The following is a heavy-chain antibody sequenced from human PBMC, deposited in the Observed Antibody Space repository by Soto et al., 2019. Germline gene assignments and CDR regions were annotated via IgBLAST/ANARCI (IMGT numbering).Heavy chain of an antibody. CDR1: GGPIRSSSHY. J-gene: IGHJ4*02. CDR2: IDESGDS. Sequence: ETLSLTCTVSGGPIRSSSHYWGWIRQSPGTGLEWIGSIDESGDSYYNPSLKSRVTIFVDTSKNQFSLKLISVTGADSAIYYCAREGGYVDYWGQGTLVTVSS. D-gene: IGHD1-1*01. V-gene: IGHV4-39*02. CDR3: AREGGYVDY.